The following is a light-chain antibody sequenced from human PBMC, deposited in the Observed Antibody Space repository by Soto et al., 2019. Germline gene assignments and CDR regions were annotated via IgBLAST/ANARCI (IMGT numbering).Light chain of an antibody. Sequence: EVVLTQFPGTLSLSPGDRATLSCRASLSLSSYLTWYQHKPGQAPRLLFCDVSNRATGIPARFSGSGSGTDFTLTISGLEPADLGVYYCQQRHNWPITFGQGTRLEIK. CDR1: LSLSSY. V-gene: IGKV3-11*01. CDR3: QQRHNWPIT. J-gene: IGKJ5*01. CDR2: DVS.